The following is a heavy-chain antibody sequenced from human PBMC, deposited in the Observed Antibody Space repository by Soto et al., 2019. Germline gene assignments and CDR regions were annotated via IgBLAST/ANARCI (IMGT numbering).Heavy chain of an antibody. Sequence: GWSLRLSCTASAFTFSNYAMSWVRQAPGKGLEWVSSISSSSSYIYYADSVKGRFTISRDNAKNSLYLQMNSLRAEDTAVYYWARALLLNEGMDRWGHGPKVTLAS. D-gene: IGHD2-15*01. CDR2: ISSSSSYI. CDR3: ARALLLNEGMDR. CDR1: AFTFSNYA. V-gene: IGHV3-21*01. J-gene: IGHJ6*02.